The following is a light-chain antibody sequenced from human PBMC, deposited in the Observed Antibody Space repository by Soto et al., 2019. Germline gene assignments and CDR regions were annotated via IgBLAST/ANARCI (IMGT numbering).Light chain of an antibody. V-gene: IGKV3-11*01. CDR1: PGVDRY. Sequence: EIVLKQSPATLSLSPGETATLSCRASPGVDRYLAWYQQKVGQSPRLIIYDTSNRATGVPDRFSGSGYGTDFTLTINNLQPEDYALYFCQHRRDSPPGFGPGTRVEIK. CDR3: QHRRDSPPG. CDR2: DTS. J-gene: IGKJ3*01.